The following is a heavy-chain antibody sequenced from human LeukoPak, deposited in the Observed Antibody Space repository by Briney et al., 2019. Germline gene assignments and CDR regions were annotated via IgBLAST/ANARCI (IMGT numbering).Heavy chain of an antibody. V-gene: IGHV1-2*02. J-gene: IGHJ4*02. CDR1: GYTFTGYF. Sequence: ASVKVSCKASGYTFTGYFIHWVRQAPGQGLEWMGWINPNNGGTKYAQKFQDRVTMTRDTSISTAYMELSRLRSDDTAVYYCAREPPRWYQLPQGYIDYWGQGTLVTVSS. D-gene: IGHD2-2*01. CDR3: AREPPRWYQLPQGYIDY. CDR2: INPNNGGT.